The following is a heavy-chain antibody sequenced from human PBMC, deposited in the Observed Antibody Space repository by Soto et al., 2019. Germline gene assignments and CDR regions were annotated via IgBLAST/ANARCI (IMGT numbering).Heavy chain of an antibody. Sequence: GGSLRLSCAASGFTVSSNYMSWVRQAPGKGLEWVAVISYDGSNKYYADSVKGRFTISRDNSKNTLYLQMNSLRAEDTAVYYCAKDKLRSIFGVSYFDYWGQGTLVTVSS. J-gene: IGHJ4*02. D-gene: IGHD3-3*01. V-gene: IGHV3-30*18. CDR3: AKDKLRSIFGVSYFDY. CDR1: GFTVSSNY. CDR2: ISYDGSNK.